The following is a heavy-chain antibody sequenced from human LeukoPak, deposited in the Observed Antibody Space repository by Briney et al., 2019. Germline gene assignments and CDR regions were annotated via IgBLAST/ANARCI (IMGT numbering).Heavy chain of an antibody. CDR2: ISGSGGST. D-gene: IGHD3-10*01. CDR3: ATVGEVDPDFDY. V-gene: IGHV3-23*01. CDR1: GFTFSSYA. Sequence: PGGSLRLSCAASGFTFSSYAMSWVRQAPGKGLEWVSAISGSGGSTYYADSVKGRFTISRDNSKNTLYLRMNSLRAEDTAVYYCATVGEVDPDFDYWGQGTLVTVSS. J-gene: IGHJ4*02.